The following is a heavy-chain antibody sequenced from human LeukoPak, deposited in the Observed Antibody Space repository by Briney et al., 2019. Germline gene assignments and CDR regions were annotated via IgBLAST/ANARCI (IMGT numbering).Heavy chain of an antibody. CDR2: IYYSGGT. Sequence: SETLSLTCTVSGGSFSSYYWSWVRQPPGKGLEWIGYIYYSGGTTYNPSLKSGVTILVDTSKNKFSLKLRSVPAAETAVYYCAGLYIVPATSVYYYYSIYVWGQGATVTVSS. J-gene: IGHJ6*02. D-gene: IGHD2-2*01. CDR1: GGSFSSYY. V-gene: IGHV4-59*01. CDR3: AGLYIVPATSVYYYYSIYV.